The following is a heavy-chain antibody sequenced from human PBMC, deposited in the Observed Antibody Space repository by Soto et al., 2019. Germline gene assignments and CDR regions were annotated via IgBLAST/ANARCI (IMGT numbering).Heavy chain of an antibody. Sequence: PGGSLRLSCAASVFTFSSYSMNWVRQAPGKGLEWVSSISSSSSYIYYADSVKGRFTISRDNAKNSLYLQMNSLRAEDTAVYYCARDGVRYDFWSGYLASDYWGQGTLVTVSS. J-gene: IGHJ4*02. CDR3: ARDGVRYDFWSGYLASDY. D-gene: IGHD3-3*01. CDR2: ISSSSSYI. CDR1: VFTFSSYS. V-gene: IGHV3-21*01.